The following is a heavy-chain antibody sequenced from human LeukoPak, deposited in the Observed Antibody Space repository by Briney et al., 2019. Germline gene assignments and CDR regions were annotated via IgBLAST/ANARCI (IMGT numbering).Heavy chain of an antibody. CDR2: ISYDGSNK. D-gene: IGHD6-19*01. Sequence: PGRYLRLSCAASGFTFSSYAMHWVRQAPGKGLEWVAVISYDGSNKYYADSVKGRFTISRDNSKNTLYLQMNSLRAEDTAVYYCAREGYSSGHFDYWGQGTLVTVSS. CDR3: AREGYSSGHFDY. V-gene: IGHV3-30-3*01. J-gene: IGHJ4*02. CDR1: GFTFSSYA.